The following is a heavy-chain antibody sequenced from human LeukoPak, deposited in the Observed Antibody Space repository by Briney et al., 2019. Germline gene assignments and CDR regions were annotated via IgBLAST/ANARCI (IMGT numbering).Heavy chain of an antibody. D-gene: IGHD1-26*01. CDR3: ARRYSGSYYYFDY. J-gene: IGHJ4*02. CDR1: GGAFSSYA. Sequence: SVKVSCKASGGAFSSYAISWVRQAPGQGLEWMGRIIPILGIANYAQKFQGRVTITADKSTSTAYMELSSLRSEDTAVYYCARRYSGSYYYFDYWGQGTLVTVSS. CDR2: IIPILGIA. V-gene: IGHV1-69*04.